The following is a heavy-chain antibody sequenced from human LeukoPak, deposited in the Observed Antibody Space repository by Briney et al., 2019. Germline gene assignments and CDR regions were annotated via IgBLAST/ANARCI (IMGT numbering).Heavy chain of an antibody. V-gene: IGHV4-34*01. CDR2: INHSGST. D-gene: IGHD3-22*01. CDR3: ARDFRNYYDSNRLPIFGWYFDL. CDR1: GGSFSGYY. Sequence: SETLSLTCAVYGGSFSGYYWSWIRQPPGKGLEWIGEINHSGSTNYNPSLKSRVTISVDTSKNQFSLKLSSVTAADTAVYYCARDFRNYYDSNRLPIFGWYFDLWGRGTLVTVSS. J-gene: IGHJ2*01.